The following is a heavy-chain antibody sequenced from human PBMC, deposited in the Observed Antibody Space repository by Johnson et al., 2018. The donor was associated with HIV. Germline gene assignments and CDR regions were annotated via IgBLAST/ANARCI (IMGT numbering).Heavy chain of an antibody. J-gene: IGHJ3*02. CDR2: IKRKIDGGTT. V-gene: IGHV3-15*01. Sequence: VQLVESGGGLVQPGGSLRLSCAASGFTVSSNYMSWVRQAPGKGLEWVGRIKRKIDGGTTDYAAPVKGRFTISRDDSKNTLYLQMNSLRAEDTAVYYCAKDLDTLAPYVAFDIWGQGTMVSVSS. D-gene: IGHD2/OR15-2a*01. CDR1: GFTVSSNY. CDR3: AKDLDTLAPYVAFDI.